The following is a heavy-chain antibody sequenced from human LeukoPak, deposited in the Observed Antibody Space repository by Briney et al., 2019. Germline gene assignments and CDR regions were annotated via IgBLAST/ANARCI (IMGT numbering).Heavy chain of an antibody. Sequence: GGSLRLSCTASGFPFIEYSVNWVRQAPGKGLEWISYIGIDSGNTKYADSVRGRFTISADKAKNSLYLQMNSLRVEDTAVYYCARDHNYAFDNWGQGTLVSLAS. CDR2: IGIDSGNT. CDR1: GFPFIEYS. J-gene: IGHJ4*02. CDR3: ARDHNYAFDN. D-gene: IGHD1-1*01. V-gene: IGHV3-48*01.